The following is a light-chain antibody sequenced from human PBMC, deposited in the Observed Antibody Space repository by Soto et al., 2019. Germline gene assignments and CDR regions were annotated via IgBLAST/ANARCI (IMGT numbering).Light chain of an antibody. CDR2: DVS. V-gene: IGLV2-14*03. Sequence: QSALTQPASVSGSPGQSITISCTGTSSDAGNYDYVSWYQHHPGNAPQLIIFDVSNRPSGVSNRFSGSKSGNTASLTISGLQAEDEADYYCSSYTTSSTWVFGGGTKLTVL. J-gene: IGLJ3*02. CDR3: SSYTTSSTWV. CDR1: SSDAGNYDY.